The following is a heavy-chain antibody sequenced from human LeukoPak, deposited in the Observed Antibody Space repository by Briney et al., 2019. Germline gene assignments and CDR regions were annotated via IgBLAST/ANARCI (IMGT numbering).Heavy chain of an antibody. CDR2: IYHSGST. Sequence: NPSETLSLTCTLSGGSISSYYWSWIRQTPGKGLEWIGYIYHSGSTNYNTSLKRPVTISVDTSKNPFSLKLSSVTAADTAVYYCARGGGYASPIGYWGQGALVTVSS. D-gene: IGHD5-12*01. V-gene: IGHV4-59*01. CDR3: ARGGGYASPIGY. CDR1: GGSISSYY. J-gene: IGHJ4*02.